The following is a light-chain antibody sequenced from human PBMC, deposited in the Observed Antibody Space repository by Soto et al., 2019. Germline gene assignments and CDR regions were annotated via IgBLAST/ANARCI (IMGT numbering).Light chain of an antibody. CDR1: ENINSH. J-gene: IGKJ1*01. CDR2: GIS. V-gene: IGKV3-15*01. Sequence: ETVMTQSPATLSVSPGERATLSCRASENINSHLAWYQQKPGQAPRLLIYGISTRATDIPARFSGSGSGTEFTLTISSLQSEDFAVYYCQQYNNWPPWTFGQGTKVEIK. CDR3: QQYNNWPPWT.